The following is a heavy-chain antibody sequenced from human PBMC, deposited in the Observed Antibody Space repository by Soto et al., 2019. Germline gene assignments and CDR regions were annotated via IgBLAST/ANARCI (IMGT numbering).Heavy chain of an antibody. V-gene: IGHV3-21*01. Sequence: PGGSLRLSCAASGFTFSSYSMNWVRQAPGKGLEWVSSISSSSSYIYYADSVKGRFTISRDNAKNSLYLQMNSLRAEDTAVYYCARERIYYYYMDVWGKGTTVTVSS. CDR1: GFTFSSYS. J-gene: IGHJ6*03. CDR3: ARERIYYYYMDV. CDR2: ISSSSSYI.